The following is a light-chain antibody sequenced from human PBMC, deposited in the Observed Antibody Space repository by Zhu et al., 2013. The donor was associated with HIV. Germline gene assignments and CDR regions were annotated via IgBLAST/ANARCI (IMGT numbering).Light chain of an antibody. CDR2: WAS. Sequence: DIVMTQSPDSLAVSLGERATINCKSSQSVLYSSNNKNYLAWYQQKPGQPPKLLIYWASTRESGVPDRFSGSGSGTDFTLTIXPAVRXRVYYCQQYSSAPLTFGGGTKVGI. V-gene: IGKV4-1*01. J-gene: IGKJ4*01. CDR1: QSVLYSSNNKNY. CDR3: QQYSSAPLT.